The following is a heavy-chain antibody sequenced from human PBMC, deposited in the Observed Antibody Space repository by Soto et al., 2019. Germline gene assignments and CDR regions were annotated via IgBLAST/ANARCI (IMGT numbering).Heavy chain of an antibody. J-gene: IGHJ4*02. CDR3: ARHTPAISISDH. V-gene: IGHV4-39*01. Sequence: PSYTLSLTCTASGGSISSSSYYWGWIRQPPGKGLEWIGSIYYSGSTYYNPSLKSRVTISVDTSKNQFSLKLSSVTAADTAVYYCARHTPAISISDHWGQGTLVTVSS. D-gene: IGHD2-15*01. CDR1: GGSISSSSYY. CDR2: IYYSGST.